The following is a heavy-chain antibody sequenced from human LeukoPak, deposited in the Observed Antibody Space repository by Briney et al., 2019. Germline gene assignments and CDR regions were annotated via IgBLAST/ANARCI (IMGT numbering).Heavy chain of an antibody. CDR2: ISGSGATT. D-gene: IGHD3-16*01. CDR3: AKGLWGAYYYGMDV. J-gene: IGHJ6*02. CDR1: GFTFSNYA. V-gene: IGHV3-23*01. Sequence: GGSLRLSCAASGFTFSNYAMSWVRQAPGKGLEWVSVISGSGATTDHADSVMGRFTISRDNSKNTLYLQLDSLRADDTAVYFCAKGLWGAYYYGMDVWGQGTTVTVSS.